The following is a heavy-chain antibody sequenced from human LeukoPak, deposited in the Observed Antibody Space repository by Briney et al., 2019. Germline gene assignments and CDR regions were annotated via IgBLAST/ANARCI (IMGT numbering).Heavy chain of an antibody. CDR2: INPSGGST. CDR1: GYIFTSYY. V-gene: IGHV1-46*01. D-gene: IGHD5-24*01. CDR3: AREMVDGDGYNSKDY. Sequence: ASVKVSCKASGYIFTSYYMHWVRQAPGQGLEWMGIINPSGGSTSYAQKFQGRVTMTRDTSTSTVYMELSSLRSEDTAVYYCAREMVDGDGYNSKDYWGQGTLVTVSS. J-gene: IGHJ4*02.